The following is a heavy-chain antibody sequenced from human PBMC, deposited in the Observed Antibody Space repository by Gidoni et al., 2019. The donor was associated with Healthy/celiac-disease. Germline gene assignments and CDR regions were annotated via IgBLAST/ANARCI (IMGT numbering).Heavy chain of an antibody. CDR2: IYHGGST. V-gene: IGHV4-4*02. J-gene: IGHJ2*01. D-gene: IGHD6-13*01. CDR1: GGSIRSSNG. CDR3: ARAMDSSSGGWYFDL. Sequence: QVQLQESGPGLVKPSATLSRTCAVSGGSIRSSNGGSWVRPPPGKGLEWIGEIYHGGSTNYNPSLKSRVTISVDKSKNQFSLKLSSVTAADTAVYYCARAMDSSSGGWYFDLWGRGTLVTVSS.